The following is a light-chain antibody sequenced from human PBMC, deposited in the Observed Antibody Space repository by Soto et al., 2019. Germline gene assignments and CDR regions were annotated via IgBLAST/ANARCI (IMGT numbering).Light chain of an antibody. J-gene: IGKJ4*01. Sequence: EIVLTQSPGILSLSPGERATLSCRASQTVTGTFLVWFQQKPGQAHRLLMYGASRRATGIPDRFSGSGSGTDFTLTISRLEPEDFAVYYCQLYLSSSLTFGGGTKVEIK. CDR1: QTVTGTF. CDR3: QLYLSSSLT. V-gene: IGKV3-20*01. CDR2: GAS.